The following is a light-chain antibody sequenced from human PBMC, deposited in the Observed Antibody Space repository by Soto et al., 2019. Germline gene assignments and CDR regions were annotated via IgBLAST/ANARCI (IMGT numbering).Light chain of an antibody. V-gene: IGKV3-11*01. CDR1: QSVGSD. CDR3: HQRQYWPPIT. J-gene: IGKJ5*01. CDR2: DAS. Sequence: EIVMTQSPATLSVSPGERVTLSCRARQSVGSDLAWYQQTPGQAPRLLISDASNRATGIPARFSGSGSGTDFTLTISSLEPEDFAVYYCHQRQYWPPITFGQGTRLEIK.